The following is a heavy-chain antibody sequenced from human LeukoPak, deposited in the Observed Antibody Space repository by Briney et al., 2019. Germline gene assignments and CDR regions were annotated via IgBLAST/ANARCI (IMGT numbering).Heavy chain of an antibody. D-gene: IGHD6-6*01. J-gene: IGHJ6*03. CDR1: GVSINSGGYY. V-gene: IGHV4-30-2*01. Sequence: RTSQTLSLTCTVSGVSINSGGYYWSGIRQPPGKGLEWIGYIYLSGRTYYNPSLKSRVTISVDRSKNQFSLKLSSVTAADTAVYYCARVFSSSPPLFFYYYYMDVWGKGTTVTVSS. CDR2: IYLSGRT. CDR3: ARVFSSSPPLFFYYYYMDV.